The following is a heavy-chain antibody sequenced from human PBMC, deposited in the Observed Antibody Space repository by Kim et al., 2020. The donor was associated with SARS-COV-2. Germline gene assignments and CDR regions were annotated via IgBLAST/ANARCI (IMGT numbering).Heavy chain of an antibody. Sequence: SETLSLTCAVSGGSISSSNWWSWVRQPPGKGLEWIGEIYHSGSTNYNPSLKSRVTISVDKSKNQFSLKLSSVTAADTAVYYCAREGDIVVVVAARGNDALDIWGQGTMVTFSS. J-gene: IGHJ3*02. CDR2: IYHSGST. V-gene: IGHV4-4*02. D-gene: IGHD2-15*01. CDR1: GGSISSSNW. CDR3: AREGDIVVVVAARGNDALDI.